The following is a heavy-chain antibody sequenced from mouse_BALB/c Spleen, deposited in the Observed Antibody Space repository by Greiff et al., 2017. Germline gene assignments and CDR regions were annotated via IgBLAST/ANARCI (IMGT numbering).Heavy chain of an antibody. CDR3: AREGYAMDY. CDR1: GFTFSSYA. Sequence: EVKLVESGGGLVKPGGSLKLSCAASGFTFSSYAMSWVRQSPEKRLEWVAEISSGGSYTYYPDTVTGRFTISRDNAKNTLYLEMSSLRSEDTAMYYCAREGYAMDYWGQGTSVTVSS. CDR2: ISSGGSYT. J-gene: IGHJ4*01. V-gene: IGHV5-9-4*01.